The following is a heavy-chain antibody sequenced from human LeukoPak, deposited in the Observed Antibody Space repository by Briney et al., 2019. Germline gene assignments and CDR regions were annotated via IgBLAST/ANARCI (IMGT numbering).Heavy chain of an antibody. CDR3: ARGRYYDILTGYPYYYGMDV. J-gene: IGHJ6*02. CDR1: GFTVSSNY. CDR2: IYSGGST. Sequence: GGSLRLSCAASGFTVSSNYMSWVRQAPGKGLEWVSVIYSGGSTYYADSVKGRFTISRDNSKNTLYLQMNSLRAEDTAVYYCARGRYYDILTGYPYYYGMDVWGQGTTVTVSS. V-gene: IGHV3-66*01. D-gene: IGHD3-9*01.